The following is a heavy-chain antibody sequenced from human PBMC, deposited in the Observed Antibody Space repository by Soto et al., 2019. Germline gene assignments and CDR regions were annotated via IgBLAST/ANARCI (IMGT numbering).Heavy chain of an antibody. CDR2: VSTSGRST. CDR3: VKQAHGLDGVAFDY. CDR1: GFIFSEST. D-gene: IGHD2-15*01. V-gene: IGHV3-64D*06. Sequence: QPGGSLRLSCSASGFIFSESTIYWVRQVPGKGLEAISAVSTSGRSTYYADSVKDRFTISRDNSKNTLFLQMGSLRPEDTAIYYCVKQAHGLDGVAFDYWGQGTQVTV. J-gene: IGHJ4*02.